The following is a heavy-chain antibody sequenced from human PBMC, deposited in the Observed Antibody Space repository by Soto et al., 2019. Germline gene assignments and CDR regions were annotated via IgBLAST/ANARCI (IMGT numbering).Heavy chain of an antibody. Sequence: QVQLVESGGGVVQPGKSLRLSCAASGFTLSDFAMHWVRQAPGKGLEWVAVISYDGSKKYFADSVKGRFTISRDNSNNTLYLQMNSLSPDDTAVCLCATPVGDFVRYFDYWGPGTLVPVSS. D-gene: IGHD2-21*01. CDR3: ATPVGDFVRYFDY. V-gene: IGHV3-30-3*01. CDR2: ISYDGSKK. J-gene: IGHJ4*02. CDR1: GFTLSDFA.